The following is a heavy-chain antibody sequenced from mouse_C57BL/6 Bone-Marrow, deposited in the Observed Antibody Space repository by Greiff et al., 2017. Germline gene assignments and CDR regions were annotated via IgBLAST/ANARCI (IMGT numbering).Heavy chain of an antibody. CDR3: ARGSTMVTTGFAY. Sequence: EVQGVESGGGLVQPGGSLKLSCAASGFTFSDYGMAWVRQAPRKGPAWVAFISNLAYSIYYADTVTGRFTISRENAKNTLYLEMSSLRSEDTAMYYCARGSTMVTTGFAYWGQGTLVTVSA. CDR1: GFTFSDYG. D-gene: IGHD2-2*01. CDR2: ISNLAYSI. V-gene: IGHV5-15*01. J-gene: IGHJ3*01.